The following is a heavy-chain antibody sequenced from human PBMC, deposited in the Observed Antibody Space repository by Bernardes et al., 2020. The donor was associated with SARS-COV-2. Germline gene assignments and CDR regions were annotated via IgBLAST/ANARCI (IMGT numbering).Heavy chain of an antibody. CDR1: GFTFSSYE. J-gene: IGHJ6*02. CDR2: ISSSGSTI. D-gene: IGHD1-1*01. V-gene: IGHV3-48*03. Sequence: GSLRPSCAASGFTFSSYEMNWVRQAPGKGLEWVSYISSSGSTIYYADSVKGRFTLSRDNAKNSLYLQMNSLRAEDTAVYYCANWQYYYYYYGMDVWGQGTTVTVSS. CDR3: ANWQYYYYYYGMDV.